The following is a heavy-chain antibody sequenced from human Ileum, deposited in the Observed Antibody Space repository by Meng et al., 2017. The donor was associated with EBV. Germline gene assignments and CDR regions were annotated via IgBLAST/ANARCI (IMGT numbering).Heavy chain of an antibody. CDR1: GFTSTNYG. CDR2: IWYDGSNK. J-gene: IGHJ4*02. Sequence: HLEHDGGRVTLPGRSLRRSCASSGFTSTNYGFHWVRRAPGKGLEGVALIWYDGSNKYYADSVKGRYTVSRDNSETTLYLQMHSLRAEDTAMYYCARDDCNSGYCLTYWGQGTLVTVSS. CDR3: ARDDCNSGYCLTY. V-gene: IGHV3-33*01. D-gene: IGHD2-21*02.